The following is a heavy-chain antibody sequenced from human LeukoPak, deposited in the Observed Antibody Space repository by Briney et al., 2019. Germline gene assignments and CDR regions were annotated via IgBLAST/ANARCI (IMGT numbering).Heavy chain of an antibody. CDR3: ARDRVTFTNYYDSSGYFEPFDY. Sequence: AASVKVSCKASGYTFTSYGISWVRQAPGQGLEWMGWISAYNGNTNYAQKLQGRVTMTTDTSTSTAYMELRSLRSDDTAVYYCARDRVTFTNYYDSSGYFEPFDYWGQGTLVTVSS. J-gene: IGHJ4*02. V-gene: IGHV1-18*01. CDR1: GYTFTSYG. D-gene: IGHD3-22*01. CDR2: ISAYNGNT.